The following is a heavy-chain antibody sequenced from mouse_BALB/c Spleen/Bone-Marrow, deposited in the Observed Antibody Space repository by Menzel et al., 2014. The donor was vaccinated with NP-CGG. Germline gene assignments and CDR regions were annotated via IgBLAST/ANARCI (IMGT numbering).Heavy chain of an antibody. D-gene: IGHD2-2*01. CDR3: ASYVYGYYFDY. Sequence: EVKLQESGAELVKPGASVKMSCTASGFNIKDTYMHWVKQRPEQGLEWIGRIDPANGNTKYDPKFQGKATITADTSSNTAYLQLSSLTSEDTAVYYCASYVYGYYFDYWGQGTTLTASS. V-gene: IGHV14-3*02. CDR2: IDPANGNT. CDR1: GFNIKDTY. J-gene: IGHJ2*01.